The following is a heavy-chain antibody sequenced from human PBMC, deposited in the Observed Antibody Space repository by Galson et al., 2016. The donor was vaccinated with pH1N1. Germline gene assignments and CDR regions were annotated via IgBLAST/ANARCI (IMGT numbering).Heavy chain of an antibody. CDR1: GFTITSYA. CDR2: ISDSGGST. CDR3: AKDPARQLWFRGAFDV. D-gene: IGHD3-10*01. Sequence: SLRLSCAASGFTITSYAMHWVRLAPGKGQEWVSYISDSGGSTYYADSVKGRFTISRDTSKNTLYLQMNSLRAEDTALYYCAKDPARQLWFRGAFDVWGQGTKVTISS. J-gene: IGHJ3*01. V-gene: IGHV3-23*01.